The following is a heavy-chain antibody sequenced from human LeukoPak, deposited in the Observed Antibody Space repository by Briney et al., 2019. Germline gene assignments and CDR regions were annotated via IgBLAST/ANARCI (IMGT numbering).Heavy chain of an antibody. J-gene: IGHJ4*02. CDR3: ARVAYGDYVGYFDY. CDR1: GYSISSVSY. V-gene: IGHV4-38-2*02. CDR2: IYHSGST. Sequence: SETLSLTCTVSGYSISSVSYWGWIRQPPGKGLEWIGSIYHSGSTYYNPSLRSRVTISVDTSKNQFSLKLSSVTAADTAVYYCARVAYGDYVGYFDYWGQGTLVTVSS. D-gene: IGHD4-17*01.